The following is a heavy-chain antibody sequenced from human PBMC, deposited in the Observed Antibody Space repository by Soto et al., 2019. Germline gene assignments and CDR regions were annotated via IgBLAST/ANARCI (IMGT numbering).Heavy chain of an antibody. J-gene: IGHJ2*01. Sequence: ASVKVSCKASGYTFSDYGITWVRQAPGQGLEWMGWISISSGNTHFEEGLQGRVTMTSDKTSTAYMELWRLRSDDSAMYYCARSYNYGSYWYFDLWGRGTLVTVSS. CDR1: GYTFSDYG. V-gene: IGHV1-18*04. CDR2: ISISSGNT. CDR3: ARSYNYGSYWYFDL. D-gene: IGHD3-10*01.